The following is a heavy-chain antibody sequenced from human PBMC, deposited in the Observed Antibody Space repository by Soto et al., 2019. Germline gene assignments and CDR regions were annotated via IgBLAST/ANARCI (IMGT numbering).Heavy chain of an antibody. J-gene: IGHJ4*02. Sequence: QVQLQQWGAGLLKPSETLALTCAVYGGSFNVYYWTWMRQPPGKGLEWIGEINRSGSTNYNPSLKSRVTISIDTSKLQFSLTLSSVTAADTAIYYCARGPSVGAFFDFWGQGSQVTVSP. D-gene: IGHD1-26*01. CDR1: GGSFNVYY. V-gene: IGHV4-34*01. CDR3: ARGPSVGAFFDF. CDR2: INRSGST.